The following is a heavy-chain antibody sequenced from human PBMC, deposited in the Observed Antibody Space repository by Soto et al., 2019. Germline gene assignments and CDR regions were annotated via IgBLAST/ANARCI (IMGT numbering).Heavy chain of an antibody. J-gene: IGHJ4*02. D-gene: IGHD6-19*01. CDR2: INAGNGNT. Sequence: ASVKVSCKASGYTFTSYAMHWVRRAPGQRLEWMGWINAGNGNTKYSQKFQGRVTITRDTSASTAYMELSSLRSEDTAVYYCARRLFSSGWYDYFDYWGQGTLVTVSS. CDR3: ARRLFSSGWYDYFDY. V-gene: IGHV1-3*01. CDR1: GYTFTSYA.